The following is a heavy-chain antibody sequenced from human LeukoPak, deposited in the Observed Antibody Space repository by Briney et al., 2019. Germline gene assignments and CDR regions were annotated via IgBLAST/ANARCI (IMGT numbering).Heavy chain of an antibody. J-gene: IGHJ3*02. V-gene: IGHV4-59*01. CDR2: IYYSGST. D-gene: IGHD4-23*01. CDR1: GGSISSYY. CDR3: ARRRWRMGIKGAFDI. Sequence: PSETLSLTCTVSGGSISSYYWSWIRQPPGKGLEWIGYIYYSGSTNYNPSLKSRVTISVDTSKNQFSLKLSFVTAADTAVYYCARRRWRMGIKGAFDIWGQGTMVTVSS.